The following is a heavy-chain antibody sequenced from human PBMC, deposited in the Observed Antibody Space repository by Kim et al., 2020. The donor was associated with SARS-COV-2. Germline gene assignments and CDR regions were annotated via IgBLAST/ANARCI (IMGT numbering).Heavy chain of an antibody. CDR2: ISWNSNIV. Sequence: GGSLRLSCAASGFTFGDYAMHWVRQAPGKGLEWVAGISWNSNIVVYAESLKGRFTISRDNAKNSLYLQMNSLRPEDTALYYCARDRQWLADGAFAYGGQGNLLTVSS. CDR1: GFTFGDYA. J-gene: IGHJ4*02. V-gene: IGHV3-9*01. D-gene: IGHD6-19*01. CDR3: ARDRQWLADGAFAY.